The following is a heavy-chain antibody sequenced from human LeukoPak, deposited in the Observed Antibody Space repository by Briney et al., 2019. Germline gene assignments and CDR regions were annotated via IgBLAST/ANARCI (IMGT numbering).Heavy chain of an antibody. V-gene: IGHV4-59*01. CDR3: ARSDYDILTGPPDY. Sequence: SETLSLTCTVSGGSISSFYWGWIRQPPGKGLEWIGYIYYSGSTNYNPSLKSRVTISVDTSKNQFSLKLSSVTAADTAVYYCARSDYDILTGPPDYWGQGTLVTVSS. CDR2: IYYSGST. J-gene: IGHJ4*02. D-gene: IGHD3-9*01. CDR1: GGSISSFY.